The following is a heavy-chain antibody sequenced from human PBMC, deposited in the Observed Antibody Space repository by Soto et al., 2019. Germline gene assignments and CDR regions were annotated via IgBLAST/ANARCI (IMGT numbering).Heavy chain of an antibody. CDR2: TYYRSKWYN. Sequence: NWIRQSPSRGLEWLGRTYYRSKWYNDYAVSVKSRITINPDTSKNQFSLQLNSVTPEDTAVYYCARSPGYSSGWYVAAFDIWGQGTMVTVSS. CDR3: ARSPGYSSGWYVAAFDI. D-gene: IGHD6-19*01. V-gene: IGHV6-1*01. J-gene: IGHJ3*02.